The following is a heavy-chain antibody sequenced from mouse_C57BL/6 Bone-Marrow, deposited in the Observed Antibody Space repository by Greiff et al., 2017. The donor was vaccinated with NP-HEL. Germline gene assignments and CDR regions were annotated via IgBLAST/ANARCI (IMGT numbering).Heavy chain of an antibody. CDR2: INPNNGGT. V-gene: IGHV1-22*01. CDR3: ARGDYTWAWFAY. Sequence: VQLQESGPELVKPGASVKMSCKASGYTFTDYNMHWVKQSHGKSLEWIGYINPNNGGTSYNQKFKGKATLTVTKSSSTAYMELRSLASEDCAVYYCARGDYTWAWFAYWGQGTLVTVSA. CDR1: GYTFTDYN. D-gene: IGHD2-4*01. J-gene: IGHJ3*01.